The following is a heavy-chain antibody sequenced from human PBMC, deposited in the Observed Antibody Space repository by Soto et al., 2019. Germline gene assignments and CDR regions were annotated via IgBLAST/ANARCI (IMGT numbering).Heavy chain of an antibody. V-gene: IGHV4-30-2*01. CDR1: GGSIISGGYS. D-gene: IGHD2-21*02. CDR2: IYHSGST. J-gene: IGHJ6*02. CDR3: ARDLWGYCGTDCYPLDV. Sequence: SETLSLTCAVSGGSIISGGYSWSWIRQPPGKGLEWIGYIYHSGSTYYNPSLKSRVTISVDRSKNQFSLKLNSVTAADTAVYYCARDLWGYCGTDCYPLDVWGQGTTVTVSS.